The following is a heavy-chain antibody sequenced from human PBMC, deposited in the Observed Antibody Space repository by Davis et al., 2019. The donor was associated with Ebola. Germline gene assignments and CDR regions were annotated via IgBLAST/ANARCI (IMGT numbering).Heavy chain of an antibody. CDR3: ARESFTAVGLV. CDR1: GGSFSGYY. Sequence: GSLRLSCAVYGGSFSGYYWSWIRQPPGKGLEWIGEINHSGSTNYNPSLKSRVTISVDTSKNQFSLKLSSVTAADTAVYYCARESFTAVGLVWGQGTLVTVSS. D-gene: IGHD2-2*03. J-gene: IGHJ4*02. V-gene: IGHV4-34*01. CDR2: INHSGST.